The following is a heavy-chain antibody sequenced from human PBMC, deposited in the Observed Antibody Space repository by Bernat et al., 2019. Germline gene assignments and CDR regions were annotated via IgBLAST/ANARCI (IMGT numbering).Heavy chain of an antibody. CDR1: GLTFSDST. J-gene: IGHJ4*02. CDR3: TRSGALAEQTFDY. D-gene: IGHD3-10*01. Sequence: EVQLAESGGGLVQPGGSLKLSCAASGLTFSDSTMQWVRQASGKGLEWVGRVRTKANGFATSYAASVKGRFTISRDDSKNTAYLQMNSLKIEDTAVYYCTRSGALAEQTFDYRGQGTLVTVSS. V-gene: IGHV3-73*01. CDR2: VRTKANGFAT.